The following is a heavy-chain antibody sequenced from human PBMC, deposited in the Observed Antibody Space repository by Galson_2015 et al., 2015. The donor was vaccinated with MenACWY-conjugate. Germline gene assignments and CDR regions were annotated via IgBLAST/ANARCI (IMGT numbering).Heavy chain of an antibody. D-gene: IGHD1-26*01. V-gene: IGHV3-48*02. Sequence: SLRLSCAASGFTFSTSAMNWVRQAPGEGLEWVSYIGTAGGTMYADSVKGRFTISRDNAKNSVFLQMNSLRDEDTATYYCAKGGSLDVWSQGTTVTVSS. CDR2: IGTAGGTM. CDR3: AKGGSLDV. J-gene: IGHJ6*02. CDR1: GFTFSTSA.